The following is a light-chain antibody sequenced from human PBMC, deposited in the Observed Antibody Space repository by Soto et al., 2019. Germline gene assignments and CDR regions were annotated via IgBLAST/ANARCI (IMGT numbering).Light chain of an antibody. V-gene: IGKV1-39*01. CDR2: AAS. J-gene: IGKJ2*01. Sequence: DIQMTQSPSSLSASVGDRVTITCRASQTISTYLNWYQQKPGKAPKLLIFAASSLQGGVPSTFSGGGSGTDFTLTISSLQPEHFATYYCQQSYSTPYTFGQGTKLEIK. CDR1: QTISTY. CDR3: QQSYSTPYT.